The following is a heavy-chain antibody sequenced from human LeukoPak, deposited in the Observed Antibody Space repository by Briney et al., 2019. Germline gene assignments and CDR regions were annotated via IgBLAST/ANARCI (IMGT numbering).Heavy chain of an antibody. V-gene: IGHV3-23*01. CDR2: ISGRDGGT. Sequence: GGSLRLSCAASGFTFSSYAMNWVRQAPGKGLQWVSGISGRDGGTYYADSVKGRFTISRDNSKNTLHLQMYSLRAEDTAVYYCAKSRSGYATDAFDIWGQGTIVTVSS. D-gene: IGHD5-12*01. CDR1: GFTFSSYA. J-gene: IGHJ3*02. CDR3: AKSRSGYATDAFDI.